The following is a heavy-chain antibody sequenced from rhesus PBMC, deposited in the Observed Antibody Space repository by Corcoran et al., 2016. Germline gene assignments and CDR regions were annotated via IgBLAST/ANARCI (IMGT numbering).Heavy chain of an antibody. Sequence: QVQLQESGPGLVKPSETLSLPFAVSVGSISSNYCSWIRNPPGQALAWSGRISGRCESTDYNPSLKSRVTISTDTSKNQFSLKLSSVTAADTAVYYCAREDVGILDWLLYFYGLDSWGQGVVVTVSS. CDR1: VGSISSNY. J-gene: IGHJ6*01. CDR2: ISGRCEST. CDR3: AREDVGILDWLLYFYGLDS. V-gene: IGHV4-160*01. D-gene: IGHD3-3*01.